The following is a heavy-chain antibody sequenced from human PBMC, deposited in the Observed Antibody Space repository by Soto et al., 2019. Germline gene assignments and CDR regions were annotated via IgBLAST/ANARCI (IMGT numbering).Heavy chain of an antibody. Sequence: EVQLVESGGGLVRPGGSLRLSCVGSGLTFRTYSMNCVCQAQGQGLEWVSTISRAGESIYYSDSVKGRFGISRDNAGNSVVLQRSSLRAEGTAVYYCTRDAVPIDSWGSLVWGQGAVVSVSS. CDR3: TRDAVPIDSWGSLV. CDR2: ISRAGESI. CDR1: GLTFRTYS. V-gene: IGHV3-21*06. D-gene: IGHD2-8*01. J-gene: IGHJ3*01.